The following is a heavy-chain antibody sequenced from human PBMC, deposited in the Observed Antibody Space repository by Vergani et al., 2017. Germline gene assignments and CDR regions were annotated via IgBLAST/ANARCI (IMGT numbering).Heavy chain of an antibody. V-gene: IGHV3-21*04. CDR1: GFTFSSYS. CDR2: ISSSSSYI. J-gene: IGHJ4*02. D-gene: IGHD6-13*01. Sequence: EVQLVESGGGLVKPGGSLRLSCAASGFTFSSYSMNWVRQAPGKGLEWVSSISSSSSYIYYADSVKGRFTISRDNAKNSLYLQMNSLRAEDTAVYYCAKAAGGIAAAGTTYTYWGQGTLVTVSS. CDR3: AKAAGGIAAAGTTYTY.